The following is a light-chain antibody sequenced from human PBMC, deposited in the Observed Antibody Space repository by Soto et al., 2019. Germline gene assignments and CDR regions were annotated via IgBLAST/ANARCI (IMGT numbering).Light chain of an antibody. Sequence: QSALTQPPSVSGAPGQRVTISCTGSSSNIGAGYDVNWYQQLPETAPKLLIFGDSNRPSGVPDRFSGSKSGTSASLVITGLQADDEADYYCQSNDNGLSGSDVFGTGTKGTVL. CDR1: SSNIGAGYD. V-gene: IGLV1-40*01. J-gene: IGLJ1*01. CDR3: QSNDNGLSGSDV. CDR2: GDS.